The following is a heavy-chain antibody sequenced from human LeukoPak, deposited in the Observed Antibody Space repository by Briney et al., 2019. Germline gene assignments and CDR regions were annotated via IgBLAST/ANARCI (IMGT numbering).Heavy chain of an antibody. J-gene: IGHJ5*02. CDR1: GGSISSSNW. Sequence: SETLSLTCAVSGGSISSSNWWSWVRPPPGKGLEWIGEIYHSGSTNYNPSLKSRVTISVDKSKNQFSLKLSSVTAADTAVYYCARDKEYCSSTSCFNWFDPWGQGTLVTVSS. D-gene: IGHD2-2*01. V-gene: IGHV4-4*02. CDR2: IYHSGST. CDR3: ARDKEYCSSTSCFNWFDP.